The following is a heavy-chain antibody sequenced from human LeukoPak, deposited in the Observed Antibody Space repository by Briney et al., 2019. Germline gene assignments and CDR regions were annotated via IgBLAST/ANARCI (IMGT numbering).Heavy chain of an antibody. Sequence: GGSLRLSCAASGFTVSSNYMSWVRQATGKGLEWVSVIYSGGSTYYADSVKGRFTISRDNSKNTLYLQMNSLRAEDTAVYYCARDVSSGWYDYWGQGTLVTVSS. CDR2: IYSGGST. CDR3: ARDVSSGWYDY. CDR1: GFTVSSNY. V-gene: IGHV3-66*02. J-gene: IGHJ4*02. D-gene: IGHD6-19*01.